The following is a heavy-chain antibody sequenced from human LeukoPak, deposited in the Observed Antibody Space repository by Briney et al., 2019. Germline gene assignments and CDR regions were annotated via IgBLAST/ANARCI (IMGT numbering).Heavy chain of an antibody. D-gene: IGHD3-22*01. V-gene: IGHV3-73*01. CDR1: GFTLSGSA. Sequence: GGSLRLSCAASGFTLSGSAMHWVRQASGKGLEWVGRIRSKGNSYATAYAASVKGRFTISRDDSKNTAYLQMNSLKTEDTAVYYCTRYDYDNSGYRELDVWGQGTTVTVSS. J-gene: IGHJ6*02. CDR2: IRSKGNSYAT. CDR3: TRYDYDNSGYRELDV.